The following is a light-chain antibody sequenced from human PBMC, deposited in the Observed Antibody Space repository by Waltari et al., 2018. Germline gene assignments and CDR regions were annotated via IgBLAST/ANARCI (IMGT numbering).Light chain of an antibody. Sequence: EIVMTQSPATLSVSPGERATLSCRASQSIRTSLAWYQQTPGQPPRLLIYGASTRATGIPARFSGSGSGTEFTFTISSLQSEDFAVYYCQQYDNWPPWTFGPGTRVEVK. J-gene: IGKJ1*01. V-gene: IGKV3-15*01. CDR3: QQYDNWPPWT. CDR2: GAS. CDR1: QSIRTS.